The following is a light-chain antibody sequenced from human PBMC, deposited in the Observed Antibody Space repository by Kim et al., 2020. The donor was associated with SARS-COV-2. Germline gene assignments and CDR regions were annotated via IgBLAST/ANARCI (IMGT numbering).Light chain of an antibody. V-gene: IGLV2-18*02. CDR3: TSYTSSSTWV. Sequence: QSALTQPPSVSGSPGQSVTISCTGTSDVGGYDRVSWYQQPPGTAPKLMIYEVSNRPSGVPDRFSGSKSGNTASLTIAGLQPEDEADYYCTSYTSSSTWVFGGGTQLTVL. CDR2: EVS. CDR1: SDVGGYDR. J-gene: IGLJ3*02.